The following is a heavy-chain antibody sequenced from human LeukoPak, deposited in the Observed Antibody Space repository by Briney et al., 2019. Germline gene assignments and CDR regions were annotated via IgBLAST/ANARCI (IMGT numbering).Heavy chain of an antibody. CDR1: GYIFSNHY. CDR2: IRPSSGRA. D-gene: IGHD2/OR15-2a*01. V-gene: IGHV1-46*01. J-gene: IGHJ4*02. Sequence: ASVKVSCKTSGYIFSNHYIHWVRQVPGQGPEWMGIIRPSSGRADYTQKFQGRVTMTRDMSTTTVYMELTTLGSDDTAVYFCAREPPESYYFDYWGQGTLVTVSS. CDR3: AREPPESYYFDY.